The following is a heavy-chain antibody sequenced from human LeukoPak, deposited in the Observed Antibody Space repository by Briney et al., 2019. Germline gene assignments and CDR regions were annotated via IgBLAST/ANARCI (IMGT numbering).Heavy chain of an antibody. CDR2: INSDGSST. CDR1: GFTFSSYW. J-gene: IGHJ4*02. D-gene: IGHD5-12*01. Sequence: GGSLRLPCAASGFTFSSYWMHWVRQAPGKGLVWVSRINSDGSSTSYADSVKGRFTISRDNAKNTLYLQMNSLRAEDTAVYYFARTLKWLQAHDYWGQGTLVTVSS. V-gene: IGHV3-74*01. CDR3: ARTLKWLQAHDY.